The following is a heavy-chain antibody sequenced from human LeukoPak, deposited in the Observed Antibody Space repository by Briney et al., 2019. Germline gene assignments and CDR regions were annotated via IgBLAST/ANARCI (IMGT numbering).Heavy chain of an antibody. V-gene: IGHV3-30*02. Sequence: GGSLRLSCAASGFTFSSYGMHWVRQAPGKGLEWVAVIWYDGSNKYYADSVKGRFTISRDNSKNTLYLQMNSLRAEDTALYYCAKGHRGYSYGFHYYYGMDVWGQGTTVTVSS. J-gene: IGHJ6*02. D-gene: IGHD5-18*01. CDR1: GFTFSSYG. CDR2: IWYDGSNK. CDR3: AKGHRGYSYGFHYYYGMDV.